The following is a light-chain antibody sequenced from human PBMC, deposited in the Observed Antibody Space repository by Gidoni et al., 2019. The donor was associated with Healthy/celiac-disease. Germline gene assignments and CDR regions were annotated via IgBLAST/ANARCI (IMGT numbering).Light chain of an antibody. CDR2: WAS. CDR3: QQCYSTPIT. J-gene: IGKJ5*01. CDR1: TSVLYSSNNKNY. V-gene: IGKV4-1*01. Sequence: IVMHQSPDSLAVSLGESDTINCKSSTSVLYSSNNKNYLSWYQQKPGQPPKLLIYWASTLESGVPDRFSGSGSGTDFTLTISSLQAEDVAVYYCQQCYSTPITFGQGTRLEIK.